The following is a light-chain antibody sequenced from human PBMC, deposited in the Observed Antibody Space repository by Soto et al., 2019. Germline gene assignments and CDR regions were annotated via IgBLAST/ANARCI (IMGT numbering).Light chain of an antibody. J-gene: IGKJ5*01. Sequence: DIQMTQSPSSLSASLGDTVTISCRASQNIENYLHWYQQKAGKAPEVLLYVASVLKDGGSSRFSGSGYGTDFTLAITNLQPEDFAMYYCQQSFSSPPITFGQGTRL. CDR3: QQSFSSPPIT. CDR2: VAS. CDR1: QNIENY. V-gene: IGKV1-39*01.